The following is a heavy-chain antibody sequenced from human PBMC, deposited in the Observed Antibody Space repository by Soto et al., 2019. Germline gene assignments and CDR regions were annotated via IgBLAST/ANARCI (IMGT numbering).Heavy chain of an antibody. Sequence: SETLSLTCTVSGGSINTFYWSWVRQPAGKGLEWIGRIFSSGSTSFNPSLESRVAMSVDTSKNHFSPNLSSVTAADMAVYYCAREGSYSAYNFAHGIQLWSFDFWGQGALVTVSS. D-gene: IGHD5-12*01. CDR3: AREGSYSAYNFAHGIQLWSFDF. V-gene: IGHV4-4*07. J-gene: IGHJ4*02. CDR2: IFSSGST. CDR1: GGSINTFY.